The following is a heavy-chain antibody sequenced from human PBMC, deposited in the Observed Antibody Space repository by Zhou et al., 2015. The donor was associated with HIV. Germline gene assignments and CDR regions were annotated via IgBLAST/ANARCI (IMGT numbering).Heavy chain of an antibody. CDR3: ARTQVYCSGGSCDPLGWFDP. D-gene: IGHD2-15*01. CDR2: IIPIFGTA. CDR1: GGTFSSYA. V-gene: IGHV1-69*01. J-gene: IGHJ5*02. Sequence: QVQLVQSGAEVKKPGSSVKVSCKASGGTFSSYAISWVRQAPGQGLEWMGGIIPIFGTANYAQKFQGRVTITADESTSTAYMELSSLRSEDTAVYYCARTQVYCSGGSCDPLGWFDPWGQGTLVTVSS.